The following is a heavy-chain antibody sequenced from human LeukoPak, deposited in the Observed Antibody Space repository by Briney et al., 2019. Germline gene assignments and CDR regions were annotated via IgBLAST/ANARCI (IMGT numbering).Heavy chain of an antibody. J-gene: IGHJ4*02. CDR2: ISGSGDST. Sequence: GGSLRLSCAASGFTFSNYAMSWVRQAPGKGLEWASVISGSGDSTYYADSVKGRFTISRDNSKNTLYLQMNSLRAEDTAVYYCAKARDILVVVAATDYWGQGTLVTVSS. CDR1: GFTFSNYA. V-gene: IGHV3-23*01. CDR3: AKARDILVVVAATDY. D-gene: IGHD2-15*01.